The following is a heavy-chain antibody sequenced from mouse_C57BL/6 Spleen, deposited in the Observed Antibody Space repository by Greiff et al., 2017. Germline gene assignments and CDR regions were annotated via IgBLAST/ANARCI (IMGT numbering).Heavy chain of an antibody. CDR1: GFTFSDYG. J-gene: IGHJ2*01. D-gene: IGHD2-4*01. CDR2: ISSGSSTI. V-gene: IGHV5-17*01. Sequence: EVQGVESGGGLVQPGGSLKLSCAASGFTFSDYGMHWVRPAPEKGLEWVAYISSGSSTIYYADKVTGRFTIARDNAKNTLFLQMTSLRSEETARYYCARQDYGPLDYWGQGTTLTVSS. CDR3: ARQDYGPLDY.